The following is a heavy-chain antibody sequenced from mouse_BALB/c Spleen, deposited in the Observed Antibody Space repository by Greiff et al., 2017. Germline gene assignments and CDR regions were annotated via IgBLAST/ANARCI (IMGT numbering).Heavy chain of an antibody. CDR3: ARAYYGNYEWFEY. CDR1: GFTFSDYY. V-gene: IGHV5-4*02. Sequence: EVKLVESGGGLVKPGGSLKLSCAASGFTFSDYYMYWVRQTPEKRLEWVATISDGGSYTYYPDSVKGRFTISRDNAKNNVYLQMSSLKSEDTAMYYCARAYYGNYEWFEYWGQGTLVTVSA. D-gene: IGHD2-10*01. CDR2: ISDGGSYT. J-gene: IGHJ3*01.